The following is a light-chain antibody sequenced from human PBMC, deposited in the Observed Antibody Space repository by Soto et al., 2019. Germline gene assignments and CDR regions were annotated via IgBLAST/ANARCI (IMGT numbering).Light chain of an antibody. CDR1: SSNIGAGYD. CDR2: GNT. Sequence: QSVLTQPPSVSGASGQRVTISCTGSSSNIGAGYDVHWYQQLPGTAPKLLIYGNTNRPSGVPDRFSGSNSGTSASLAITGLQAEDEADYYCQSYDNSLSGYVFGTGTKLTVL. CDR3: QSYDNSLSGYV. J-gene: IGLJ1*01. V-gene: IGLV1-40*01.